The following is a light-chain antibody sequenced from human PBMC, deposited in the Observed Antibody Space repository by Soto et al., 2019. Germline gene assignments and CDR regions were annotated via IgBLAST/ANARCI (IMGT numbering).Light chain of an antibody. CDR2: DAS. J-gene: IGKJ1*01. CDR1: QSISSW. CDR3: QQYGT. V-gene: IGKV1-5*01. Sequence: IKLTQSPYTLSAYVGERVTLTCRASQSISSWLAWYQQKPGKAPKLLIYDASSLESGVPSRFSGSGSGTEFTLTISSLQPDDFATYYCQQYGTFGQGTKVDVK.